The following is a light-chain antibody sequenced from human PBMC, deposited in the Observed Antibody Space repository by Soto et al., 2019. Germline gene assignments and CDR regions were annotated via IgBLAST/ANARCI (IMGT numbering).Light chain of an antibody. V-gene: IGKV3-11*01. Sequence: EVVMRQSPATLSVSPGEGATLSCRASQSVSSYLAWYQQKPGQAPRLLIYDASNRATGIPARFSGSGSGTDFTLTISSLEPEDFAVYYCQQRSNWPSLTFGGGTKVDIK. CDR2: DAS. CDR3: QQRSNWPSLT. CDR1: QSVSSY. J-gene: IGKJ4*01.